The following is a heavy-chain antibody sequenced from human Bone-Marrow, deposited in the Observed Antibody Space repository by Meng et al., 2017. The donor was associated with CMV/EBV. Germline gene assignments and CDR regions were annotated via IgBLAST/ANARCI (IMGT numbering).Heavy chain of an antibody. Sequence: ASVKVSCKASGYTFTGYYMHWVRQAPGQGLEWMGWINPNSGGTNYAQKFQGRVTMTRDTSISTAYMELSRLRSDDTAVYYCATTDSYGYWFDPWGQGTLVTVSS. CDR1: GYTFTGYY. J-gene: IGHJ5*02. CDR3: ATTDSYGYWFDP. CDR2: INPNSGGT. V-gene: IGHV1-2*02. D-gene: IGHD5-18*01.